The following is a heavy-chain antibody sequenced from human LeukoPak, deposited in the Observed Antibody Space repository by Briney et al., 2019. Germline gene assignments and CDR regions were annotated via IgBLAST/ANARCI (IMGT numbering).Heavy chain of an antibody. D-gene: IGHD3-3*01. Sequence: GGSLRLSCATSGFSFSSYGMNWVRQAPGKGLEWVAYIGGWSSPTDYAASVKGRFTISRDNARNSLYLQMNNLTDEDTAVYYCARDPGFSVARWGQGSLVFVSS. J-gene: IGHJ4*02. CDR3: ARDPGFSVAR. V-gene: IGHV3-48*02. CDR2: IGGWSSPT. CDR1: GFSFSSYG.